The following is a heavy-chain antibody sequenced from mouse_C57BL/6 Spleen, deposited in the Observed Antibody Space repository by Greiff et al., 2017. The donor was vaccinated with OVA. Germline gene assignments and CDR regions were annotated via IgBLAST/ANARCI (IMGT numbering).Heavy chain of an antibody. Sequence: DVHLVESGEGLVKPGGSLKLSCAASGFTFSSYAMSWVRQTPEKRLEWVAYISSGGDYIYYADTVKGRFTISRDNARNTLYLQMSSLKSEDTAMYYCTRDSLSLLRGAMDYWGQGTSVTVSS. J-gene: IGHJ4*01. V-gene: IGHV5-9-1*02. CDR1: GFTFSSYA. D-gene: IGHD1-2*01. CDR2: ISSGGDYI. CDR3: TRDSLSLLRGAMDY.